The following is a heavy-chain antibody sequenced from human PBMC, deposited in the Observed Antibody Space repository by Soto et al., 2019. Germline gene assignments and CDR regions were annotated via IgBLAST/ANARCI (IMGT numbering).Heavy chain of an antibody. CDR2: IIPILGIA. CDR3: ARDSHKGSSGRDSSYYYYGMDV. Sequence: GASVKVPCKPSGGTFSSYTISWVRQAPGQRLEWMGRIIPILGIANYAQKFQGRVTITADKSTSTAYMELSSLRSEDTAVYYCARDSHKGSSGRDSSYYYYGMDVWGQGTTVTVSS. D-gene: IGHD3-22*01. CDR1: GGTFSSYT. J-gene: IGHJ6*02. V-gene: IGHV1-69*04.